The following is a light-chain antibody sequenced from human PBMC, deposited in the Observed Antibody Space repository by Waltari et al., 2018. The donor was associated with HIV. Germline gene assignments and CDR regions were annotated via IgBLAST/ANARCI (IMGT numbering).Light chain of an antibody. V-gene: IGLV3-25*03. Sequence: SYELTQPPSVSVSPGQTARITCSGDPLAKQYAYWYQQKPGQAPVPVIYKDSERPSRIPERFSGYSSGTTVTLTISGVQAEDEADYYCQSADSSGSNFVFGTGTKVTVL. CDR3: QSADSSGSNFV. CDR2: KDS. CDR1: PLAKQY. J-gene: IGLJ1*01.